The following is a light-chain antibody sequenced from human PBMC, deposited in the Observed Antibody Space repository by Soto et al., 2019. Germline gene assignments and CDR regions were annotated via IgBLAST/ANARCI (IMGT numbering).Light chain of an antibody. CDR3: QQSETYPLT. J-gene: IGKJ5*01. Sequence: DIQMTQSASTLSGSVGDRVTITCRASQTISTWLAWYQHKPGKAPNLLIYDASTLMSGVPSRFSGSGSGTEFTLTISSLQPGDFATYYCQQSETYPLTFGQGTRLEIK. CDR1: QTISTW. V-gene: IGKV1-5*01. CDR2: DAS.